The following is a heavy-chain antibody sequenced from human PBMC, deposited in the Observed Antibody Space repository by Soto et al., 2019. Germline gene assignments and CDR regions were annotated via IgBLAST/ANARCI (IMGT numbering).Heavy chain of an antibody. V-gene: IGHV1-8*01. CDR2: MNPNRGNT. D-gene: IGHD2-2*01. CDR1: GYTFTSYD. J-gene: IGHJ5*02. CDR3: ARGAYQLLKVCGYNWFDP. Sequence: ASVKVSCKASGYTFTSYDLNWVRQATGQGLEWMGWMNPNRGNTGYAQKFQGRVTMTRNTSISTAYMELSSLRSEDTAVYYCARGAYQLLKVCGYNWFDPWGQGTLVNVSS.